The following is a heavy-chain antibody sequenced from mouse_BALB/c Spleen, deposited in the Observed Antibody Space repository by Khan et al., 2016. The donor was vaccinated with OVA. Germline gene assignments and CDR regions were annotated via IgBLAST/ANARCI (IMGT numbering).Heavy chain of an antibody. D-gene: IGHD2-3*01. CDR3: ARDGSRYNYAMDY. CDR1: GYSITSDYA. V-gene: IGHV3-2*02. Sequence: EVELVESGPGLVKPSQSLSLTCTVTGYSITSDYAWNWIRQFPGNKLEWMGYINYSGSTNYNPALKSRISITRDTSTNTFFLQLNSVTTADTATYYCARDGSRYNYAMDYWGQGTSVTVSS. J-gene: IGHJ4*01. CDR2: INYSGST.